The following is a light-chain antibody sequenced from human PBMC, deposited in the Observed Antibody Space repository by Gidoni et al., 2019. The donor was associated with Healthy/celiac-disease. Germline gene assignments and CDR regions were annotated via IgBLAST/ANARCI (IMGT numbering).Light chain of an antibody. V-gene: IGKV1-5*01. CDR3: QQYNSYSGT. J-gene: IGKJ1*01. Sequence: DIQMTQSPSTLSASVGDRVTITCRASQSISSWLAWYQQKPGKAPKLLIYDASSLESGVPSRFSGSGSGTEFTLTISSLQADDFANYYCQQYNSYSGTFGQGTKVEIK. CDR1: QSISSW. CDR2: DAS.